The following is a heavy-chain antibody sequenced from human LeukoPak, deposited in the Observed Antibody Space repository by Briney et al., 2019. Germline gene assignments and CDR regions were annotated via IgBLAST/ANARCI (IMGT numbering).Heavy chain of an antibody. Sequence: PSETLSLTCTVSGGSISSYYWSWIRQPPGKGLEWIGYIYYSGGTNYNPSLRSRVTISVDTSKNQFSLKLSSVTAADTAVYYCARQCGRYYFDYWGQGTLVTVSS. CDR2: IYYSGGT. V-gene: IGHV4-59*08. D-gene: IGHD1-26*01. CDR3: ARQCGRYYFDY. J-gene: IGHJ4*02. CDR1: GGSISSYY.